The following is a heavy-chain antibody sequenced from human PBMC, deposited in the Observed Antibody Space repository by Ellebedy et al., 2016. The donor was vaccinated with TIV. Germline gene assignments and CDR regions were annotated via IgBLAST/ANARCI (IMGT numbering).Heavy chain of an antibody. D-gene: IGHD3-10*01. J-gene: IGHJ6*02. Sequence: GGSLRLSCAASGFIFSNSGMNWVRQAPGKGLEWVAFIRFDGNKANYADPAEGRFTISRDNSKNTLYLQMHSLRAEDTAVYYCAKERSYYNGYGMDVWGQGTTVTVSS. CDR1: GFIFSNSG. CDR2: IRFDGNKA. V-gene: IGHV3-30*02. CDR3: AKERSYYNGYGMDV.